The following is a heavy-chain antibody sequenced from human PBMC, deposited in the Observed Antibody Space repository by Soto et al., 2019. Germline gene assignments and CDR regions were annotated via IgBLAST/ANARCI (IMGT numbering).Heavy chain of an antibody. J-gene: IGHJ6*02. Sequence: EVQLVETGGGLIQPGGSLRLSCAASGFTVSSNYMSWVRQAPGKGLEWVSVIYSGGSTYYADSVRGGFTISRDNSTNTLYLQMKSLRAEDTAVYYCARDPPATRHGMDVWGQGTTVTVSS. CDR1: GFTVSSNY. CDR3: ARDPPATRHGMDV. CDR2: IYSGGST. V-gene: IGHV3-53*02.